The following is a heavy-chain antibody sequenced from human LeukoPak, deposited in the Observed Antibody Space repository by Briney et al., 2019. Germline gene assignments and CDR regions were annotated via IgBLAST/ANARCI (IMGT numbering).Heavy chain of an antibody. D-gene: IGHD4-17*01. CDR3: VKDHGAYDLDS. V-gene: IGHV3-30*02. CDR2: IRSDGSTS. CDR1: GFTFSSYS. Sequence: GGSLRLSCAASGFTFSSYSMHWLRQAPGKELPWVSHIRSDGSTSYCADSVKGRFTISRDNSKNTLYLQMNSLRPEDTAIYFCVKDHGAYDLDSWGQGTLVTVSS. J-gene: IGHJ4*02.